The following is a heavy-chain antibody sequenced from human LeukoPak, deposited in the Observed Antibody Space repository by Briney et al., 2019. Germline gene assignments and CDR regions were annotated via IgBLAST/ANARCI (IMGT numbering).Heavy chain of an antibody. Sequence: ASVKDSCKASGYTFTSYYIHWVRQAAGQGLEWMGIINPSGDGDSTSYAQKFQGRVIMTRDMSTNTVYMELSSLRSEDTAVYYCARGVCSGTSCYWGHNWFDPWGQGTLVTVSS. V-gene: IGHV1-46*01. CDR2: INPSGDGDST. CDR1: GYTFTSYY. J-gene: IGHJ5*02. D-gene: IGHD2-2*01. CDR3: ARGVCSGTSCYWGHNWFDP.